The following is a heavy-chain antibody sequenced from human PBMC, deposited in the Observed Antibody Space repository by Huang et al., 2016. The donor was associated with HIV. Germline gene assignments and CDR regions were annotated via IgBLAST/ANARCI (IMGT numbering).Heavy chain of an antibody. CDR1: GGSFSDYF. J-gene: IGHJ4*02. CDR2: VNHGGSA. D-gene: IGHD3-10*01. CDR3: ARPKMTATPSDSSWSYFDF. Sequence: QVRLEQWGPNLLKPSDTLSLKCAVYGGSFSDYFWTLIRQSPVKGLEWIGEVNHGGSATHNPPRRSRVSMSVDSSKNQFYLNLTAVTAADTAVYFCARPKMTATPSDSSWSYFDFWGRGTPVTVSS. V-gene: IGHV4-34*01.